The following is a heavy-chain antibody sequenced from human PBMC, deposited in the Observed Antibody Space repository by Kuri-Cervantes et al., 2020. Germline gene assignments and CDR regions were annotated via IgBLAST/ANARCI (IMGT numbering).Heavy chain of an antibody. V-gene: IGHV4-30-4*01. CDR3: ARLLKGYYYFDY. Sequence: SETLSLTCTVSGGSISSGDYYWSWIRQPPGKGLEWIGYIYYSGSTYYNPSLKSRVTISVDTSKNQFSLKLSSVTAADTAVYYCARLLKGYYYFDYWGQGTLVTVSS. CDR2: IYYSGST. D-gene: IGHD2-15*01. J-gene: IGHJ4*02. CDR1: GGSISSGDYY.